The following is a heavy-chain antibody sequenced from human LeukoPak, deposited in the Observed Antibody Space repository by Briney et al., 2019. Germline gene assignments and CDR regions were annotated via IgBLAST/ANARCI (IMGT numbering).Heavy chain of an antibody. CDR3: AAPLPNIVVVPATKGPFGY. D-gene: IGHD2-2*01. J-gene: IGHJ4*02. CDR2: ISGSGGST. Sequence: PGGSLRLSCAASGFTFSSYAMSWVRQAPGKGLEWVSAISGSGGSTYYADSVKGRFTISRDNSKITLYLQMNSLRAEDTAVYYCAAPLPNIVVVPATKGPFGYWGQGALVTVSS. V-gene: IGHV3-23*01. CDR1: GFTFSSYA.